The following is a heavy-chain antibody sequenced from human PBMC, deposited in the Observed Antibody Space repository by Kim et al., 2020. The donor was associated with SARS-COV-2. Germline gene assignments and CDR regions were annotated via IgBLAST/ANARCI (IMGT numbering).Heavy chain of an antibody. Sequence: VKSRITINPDTSKNQFSLQLNSVTPEDTAVYYCARGDSSTWPIYYYGMDVWGQGTTVTVSS. D-gene: IGHD6-13*01. V-gene: IGHV6-1*01. J-gene: IGHJ6*02. CDR3: ARGDSSTWPIYYYGMDV.